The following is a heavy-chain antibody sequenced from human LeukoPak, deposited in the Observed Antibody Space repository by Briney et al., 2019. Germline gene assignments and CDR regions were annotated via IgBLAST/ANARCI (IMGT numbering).Heavy chain of an antibody. CDR2: IYYSGST. CDR1: GGSISSYY. J-gene: IGHJ4*02. D-gene: IGHD3-22*01. V-gene: IGHV4-59*01. Sequence: SETLSLTCTVSGGSISSYYWSWIRQPPGKGLEWIGYIYYSGSTNYNPSLKSRVTMSVDTSENQFSLKLNSVTAADTAVYYCARGFYDTSGYKVAPFDYWGQGTLVTVSS. CDR3: ARGFYDTSGYKVAPFDY.